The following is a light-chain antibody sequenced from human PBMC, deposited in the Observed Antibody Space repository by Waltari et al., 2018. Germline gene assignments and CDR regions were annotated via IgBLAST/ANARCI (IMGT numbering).Light chain of an antibody. CDR1: QSVSSN. Sequence: EIVMTQSPATLSVSPGERATLSCRASQSVSSNLAWYQQKPGQAPRLLIYCASTSATCIPAMFSGSGSGTEFTLTISSLQSEDFAVYYCQQYNNWPRTFGQGTKLEIK. CDR3: QQYNNWPRT. J-gene: IGKJ2*01. V-gene: IGKV3-15*01. CDR2: CAS.